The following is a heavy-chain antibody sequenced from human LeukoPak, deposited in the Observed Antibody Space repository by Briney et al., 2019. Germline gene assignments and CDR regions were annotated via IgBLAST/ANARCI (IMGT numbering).Heavy chain of an antibody. J-gene: IGHJ4*02. CDR2: INHSGST. Sequence: PSETLSLTCAVYGGSFSGYYWSWIRQPPGKGLEWIGEINHSGSTNYNPSLKSRVTISVDTSKNQFSLKLSSVTSADTAVVYYWRGWQQLGRWGRFDYWGQGTPVTVSS. CDR1: GGSFSGYY. V-gene: IGHV4-34*01. CDR3: WRGWQQLGRWGRFDY. D-gene: IGHD6-13*01.